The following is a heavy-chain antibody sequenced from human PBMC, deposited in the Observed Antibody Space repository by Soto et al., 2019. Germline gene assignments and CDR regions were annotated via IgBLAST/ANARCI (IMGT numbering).Heavy chain of an antibody. CDR3: ARDLEGVVDTAMVGVDY. Sequence: QVQLVQSGAEVKKPGASVKVSCKASGYTFTSYGISWVRQAPGQGLEWMGWISAYNGNTNYAQKLQGRVTMTTDTSTSSAYMELGSLRSDDTAVYYCARDLEGVVDTAMVGVDYWGQGTLVTVSS. CDR1: GYTFTSYG. D-gene: IGHD5-18*01. V-gene: IGHV1-18*01. CDR2: ISAYNGNT. J-gene: IGHJ4*02.